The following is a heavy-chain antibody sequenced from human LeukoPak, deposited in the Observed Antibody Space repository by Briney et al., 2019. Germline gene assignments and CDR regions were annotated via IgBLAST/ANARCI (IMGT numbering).Heavy chain of an antibody. Sequence: PSETLSLTCSVSGGSMNAYDWNWIRQPPGKGMEWIGYIHYGGSTNNNPSLKSRVTISLDTSKNQFSLKLTSVTPADTAVYYCARAVRVGVASPLGYWGQGALVTVSS. CDR1: GGSMNAYD. V-gene: IGHV4-59*01. CDR3: ARAVRVGVASPLGY. J-gene: IGHJ4*02. D-gene: IGHD3-3*01. CDR2: IHYGGST.